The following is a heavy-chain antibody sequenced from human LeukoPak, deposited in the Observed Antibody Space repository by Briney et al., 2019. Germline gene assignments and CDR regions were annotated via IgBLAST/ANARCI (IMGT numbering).Heavy chain of an antibody. D-gene: IGHD3-22*01. V-gene: IGHV3-48*04. CDR3: ATDSPKTAALDY. J-gene: IGHJ4*02. CDR1: GFSLSTYS. Sequence: GRSLRLSCAASGFSLSTYSMNWVRQPPGKGLEWVSYIVGSSSTIYYADFVKGRFTISRHDAENSLHLQMDSVSAGHTAVYYCATDSPKTAALDYLGQGTLVTVS. CDR2: IVGSSSTI.